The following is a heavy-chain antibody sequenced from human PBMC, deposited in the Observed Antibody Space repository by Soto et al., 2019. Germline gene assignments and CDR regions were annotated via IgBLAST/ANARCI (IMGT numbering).Heavy chain of an antibody. D-gene: IGHD1-26*01. V-gene: IGHV3-23*01. CDR1: GLDFSSEV. Sequence: GGSLRLSCAASGLDFSSEVMCWVRQAPGKGLEWVSSISGSGRTIYHADSMRGRFAISRDNSKDSLYLQLNNLRVDDTAVYYCAKVGPSYYYGMDVWGQGTTVTVSS. CDR3: AKVGPSYYYGMDV. CDR2: ISGSGRTI. J-gene: IGHJ6*02.